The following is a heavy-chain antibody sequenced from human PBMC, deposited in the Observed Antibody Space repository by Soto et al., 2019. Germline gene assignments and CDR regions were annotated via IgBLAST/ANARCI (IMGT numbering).Heavy chain of an antibody. CDR2: INHSGST. J-gene: IGHJ6*02. CDR1: GGSFSGYY. Sequence: LSLTCAVYGGSFSGYYWSWIRQPPGKGLEWIGEINHSGSTNYNPSLKSRVTISVDTSKNQFSLKLSSVTAADTAVYYCARGSRIAARPGWYYGMDVWGQGTTVTVSS. D-gene: IGHD6-6*01. CDR3: ARGSRIAARPGWYYGMDV. V-gene: IGHV4-34*01.